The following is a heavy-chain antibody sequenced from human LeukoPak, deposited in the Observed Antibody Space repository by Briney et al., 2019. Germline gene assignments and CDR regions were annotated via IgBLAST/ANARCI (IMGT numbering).Heavy chain of an antibody. CDR1: GYTFTSYG. V-gene: IGHV1-18*01. D-gene: IGHD3-22*01. CDR3: ARSLHTMIVVVTTYYYGMDV. Sequence: ASVKVSCKASGYTFTSYGISWVRQAPGQGLEWMGWISAYSGDTNYAQKFQGRATMTTDTSTSTAYMELSSLRSEDTAVYYCARSLHTMIVVVTTYYYGMDVWGQGTTVTVSS. J-gene: IGHJ6*02. CDR2: ISAYSGDT.